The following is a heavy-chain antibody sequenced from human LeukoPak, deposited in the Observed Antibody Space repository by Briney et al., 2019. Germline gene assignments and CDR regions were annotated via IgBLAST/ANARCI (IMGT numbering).Heavy chain of an antibody. V-gene: IGHV1-18*01. CDR3: WRDIIAAAPQYNWFDP. CDR2: ISAYNGNK. D-gene: IGHD6-13*01. CDR1: GYSFTSYG. J-gene: IGHJ5*02. Sequence: GGSVKASCKASGYSFTSYGISWVRQAPGQGVEWMGLISAYNGNKNYAQKLQGRVTMTTETSTSTAIIARRMLRDDDTAGYCRWRDIIAAAPQYNWFDPWGQGTLVTVSS.